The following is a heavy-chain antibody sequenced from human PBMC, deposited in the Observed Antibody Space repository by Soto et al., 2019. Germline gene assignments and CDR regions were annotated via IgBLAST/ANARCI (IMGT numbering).Heavy chain of an antibody. CDR3: TRGLASGDH. CDR2: INPNGGST. D-gene: IGHD6-6*01. V-gene: IGHV1-46*03. J-gene: IGHJ5*02. Sequence: QVQLVQPGAEVKKPGASVKFSCKASGYIFTNFYIHWVRQAPGQGLEWIGIINPNGGSTNYAQNFQGRVTMTRDTSTSTVYMDLSSLRSEDTAVYYCTRGLASGDHWGQGTLITVSS. CDR1: GYIFTNFY.